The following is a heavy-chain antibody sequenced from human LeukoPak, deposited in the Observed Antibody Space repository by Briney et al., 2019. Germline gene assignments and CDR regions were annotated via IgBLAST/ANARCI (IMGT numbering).Heavy chain of an antibody. D-gene: IGHD3-22*01. CDR1: GYTFTGYY. CDR3: AAGSFGLVVVTPPDY. V-gene: IGHV1-2*02. Sequence: ASVKVSCKASGYTFTGYYMHWVRQAPGQGLEWMGWINPNSGGTNYAQKFQGRVTMTEDTSTDTAYMELSSLRSEDTAVYYCAAGSFGLVVVTPPDYWGQGTLVTVSS. J-gene: IGHJ4*02. CDR2: INPNSGGT.